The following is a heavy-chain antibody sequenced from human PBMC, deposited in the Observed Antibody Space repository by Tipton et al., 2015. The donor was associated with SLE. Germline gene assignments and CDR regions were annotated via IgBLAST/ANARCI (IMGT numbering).Heavy chain of an antibody. CDR3: ARWIPLTGINV. Sequence: LRLSCAASGFTVSDNFLGWVRQAPGKGLEWLGSVFYGGRYYYNASLRSRVTISVDTVKTQVSLKLTSVTAADTAMYYCARWIPLTGINVWGQGATVTVSS. J-gene: IGHJ6*02. CDR1: GFTVSDNF. D-gene: IGHD5-18*01. CDR2: VFYGGRY. V-gene: IGHV4-38-2*01.